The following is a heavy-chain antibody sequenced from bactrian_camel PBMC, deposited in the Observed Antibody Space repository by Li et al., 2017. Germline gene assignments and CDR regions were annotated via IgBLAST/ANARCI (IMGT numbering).Heavy chain of an antibody. Sequence: HVQLVESGGGSVQAGGSLRLSCAASEYIHNSCRMGWYRQAPGKERVLVSSIITDGTPWYADSVKGRFTISQDNAKDNTKNTVYLQMNNLTPEDTAIYYCARRLEDGDWWDLGHWGQGTQVTVS. J-gene: IGHJ6*01. V-gene: IGHV3S53*01. CDR3: ARRLEDGDWWDLGH. CDR1: EYIHNSCR. D-gene: IGHD7*01. CDR2: IITDGTP.